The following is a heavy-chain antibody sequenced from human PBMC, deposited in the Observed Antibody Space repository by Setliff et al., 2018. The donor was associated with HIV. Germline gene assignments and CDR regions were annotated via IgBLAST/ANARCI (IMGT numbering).Heavy chain of an antibody. Sequence: GGSLRLSCAASGFTFSTYSMNWVRQAPGKGLEWVSSISSSSSYMSYADSVKGRFTISRDNARNSLYLQMNSLRAEDTAVYYCARGEEYHSSAWSPYWGQGTLVTVSS. CDR1: GFTFSTYS. J-gene: IGHJ4*02. CDR2: ISSSSSYM. D-gene: IGHD6-19*01. V-gene: IGHV3-21*01. CDR3: ARGEEYHSSAWSPY.